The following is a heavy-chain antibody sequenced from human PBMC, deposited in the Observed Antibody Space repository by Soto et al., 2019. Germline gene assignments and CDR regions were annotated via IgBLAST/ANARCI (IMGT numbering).Heavy chain of an antibody. J-gene: IGHJ6*02. D-gene: IGHD3-22*01. V-gene: IGHV4-4*02. CDR3: ARDNRYYDSSGPSEPDYYYYYGMDI. Sequence: QVQLQESGPGLVKPSGTLSLTCAVSGGSISSSNWWSWVRQPPGKGLEWIGEIYHSGSTNYNPSLKSRVTISVDKSKNQFSLKLSSVTAADTAVYYCARDNRYYDSSGPSEPDYYYYYGMDIWGQGTTVTVSS. CDR1: GGSISSSNW. CDR2: IYHSGST.